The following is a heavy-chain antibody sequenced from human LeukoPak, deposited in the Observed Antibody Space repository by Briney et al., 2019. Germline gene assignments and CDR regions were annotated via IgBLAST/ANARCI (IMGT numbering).Heavy chain of an antibody. CDR1: GGTFSSYA. J-gene: IGHJ5*02. V-gene: IGHV1-69*13. Sequence: GASVKVSCKASGGTFSSYAISWVRQVPGQGLEWMGGIIPIFGTANYAQKFQGRVTITADESTSTAYIELSSLRSEDTAVYYYARGPRIAAAGTRWFDPWGQGTLVTVSS. D-gene: IGHD6-13*01. CDR2: IIPIFGTA. CDR3: ARGPRIAAAGTRWFDP.